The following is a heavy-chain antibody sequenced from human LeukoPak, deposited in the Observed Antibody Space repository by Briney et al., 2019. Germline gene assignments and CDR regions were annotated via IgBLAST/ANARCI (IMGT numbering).Heavy chain of an antibody. CDR3: ARHQCSGTRCYSFYFYRMDV. V-gene: IGHV4-39*01. D-gene: IGHD2-2*02. Sequence: SETLSLTCTVSGCSNTSSIDYWGWVRQPPGKGLEWVATIYYSTSTQYNRFLKRRVTMSVDTSKNQFSLKLSDMTAADTDVYYCARHQCSGTRCYSFYFYRMDVWGQGTTVTVFS. CDR1: GCSNTSSIDY. CDR2: IYYSTST. J-gene: IGHJ6*02.